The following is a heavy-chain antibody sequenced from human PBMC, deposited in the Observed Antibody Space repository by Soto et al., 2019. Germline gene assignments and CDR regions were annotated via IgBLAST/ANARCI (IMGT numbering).Heavy chain of an antibody. CDR2: LSDSGGST. V-gene: IGHV3-23*01. Sequence: EVQLLESGGGLVQPGGSLRLSCAASGFTFSNYAMSWVRQAPGKGLEWVSGLSDSGGSTYYADSVKGRFTISRDNSMNTQYLQMNTLRAEDTALYYCVGGQYYFDYRGQGTLVIVSS. D-gene: IGHD3-10*01. CDR3: VGGQYYFDY. J-gene: IGHJ4*02. CDR1: GFTFSNYA.